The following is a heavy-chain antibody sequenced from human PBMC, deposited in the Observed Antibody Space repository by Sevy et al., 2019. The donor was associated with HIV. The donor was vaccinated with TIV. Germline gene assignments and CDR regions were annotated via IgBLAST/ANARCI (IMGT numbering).Heavy chain of an antibody. CDR1: GFTVSSNY. Sequence: GGSLRLSCAASGFTVSSNYMSWVRQAPGKGLEWVSVIYSGGSTYYADSVKGRFTISRDNAKSSLYLQMNSLRAEDTAVYYCARAREQLVAVDPFDYWGQGTLVTVSS. D-gene: IGHD6-6*01. CDR3: ARAREQLVAVDPFDY. CDR2: IYSGGST. J-gene: IGHJ4*02. V-gene: IGHV3-53*01.